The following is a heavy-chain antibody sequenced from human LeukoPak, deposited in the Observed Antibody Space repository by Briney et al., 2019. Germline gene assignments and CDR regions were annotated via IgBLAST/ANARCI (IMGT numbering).Heavy chain of an antibody. CDR2: TNPGGSEK. Sequence: GGSLRLSCVASGFTFSHYSMNWARQAPGKGLEWVANTNPGGSEKYYVDSMKGRLTISRDNAKSSLYLQMNSLRAEDTAVYYCARSGSYYPLDSWGQGILVTVSS. CDR3: ARSGSYYPLDS. J-gene: IGHJ4*02. CDR1: GFTFSHYS. V-gene: IGHV3-7*03. D-gene: IGHD1-26*01.